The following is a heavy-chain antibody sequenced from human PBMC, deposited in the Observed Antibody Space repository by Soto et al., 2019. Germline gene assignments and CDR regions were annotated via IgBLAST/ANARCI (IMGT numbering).Heavy chain of an antibody. CDR2: IDPSDSYT. CDR3: ASPVRQSSSSGYYYYGMDV. J-gene: IGHJ6*02. V-gene: IGHV5-10-1*01. Sequence: GESLKISCNGSGYSFTSYWISWVRQMPGKGLEWMGRIDPSDSYTNYSPSFQGHVTISADKSISTAYLQWSSLKASDTAMYYCASPVRQSSSSGYYYYGMDVWGQGTTVTVSS. CDR1: GYSFTSYW. D-gene: IGHD6-6*01.